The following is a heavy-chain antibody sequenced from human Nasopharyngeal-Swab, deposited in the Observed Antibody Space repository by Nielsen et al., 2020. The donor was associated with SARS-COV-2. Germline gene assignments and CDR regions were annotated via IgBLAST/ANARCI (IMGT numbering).Heavy chain of an antibody. CDR2: INSDGSRT. CDR1: GFTFTNYW. D-gene: IGHD7-27*01. Sequence: GASLKISCAVSGFTFTNYWMHWVRQAPGKGLVWVSRINSDGSRTGYADSVKGRFTISKDNAKNTVYLQMNSLRAEDTAVYYCARDFDKTGDWGQGTLVTVSS. CDR3: ARDFDKTGD. J-gene: IGHJ4*02. V-gene: IGHV3-74*01.